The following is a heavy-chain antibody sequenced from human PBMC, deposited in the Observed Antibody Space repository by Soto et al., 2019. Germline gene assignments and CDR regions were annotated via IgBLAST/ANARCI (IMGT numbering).Heavy chain of an antibody. J-gene: IGHJ4*02. CDR1: GFAFGTYV. Sequence: EVQLLESGGGLVQPGGSLRLSGEASGFAFGTYVMSWVRQAPGKGLEWVSAISGRVNSTYYADSVKGRFTISRDNAKNTLYLQMTSLRAEDTAVYYCAKDIRSSGGRSAFDLWGQGTLVSVSS. CDR2: ISGRVNST. CDR3: AKDIRSSGGRSAFDL. V-gene: IGHV3-23*01. D-gene: IGHD2-15*01.